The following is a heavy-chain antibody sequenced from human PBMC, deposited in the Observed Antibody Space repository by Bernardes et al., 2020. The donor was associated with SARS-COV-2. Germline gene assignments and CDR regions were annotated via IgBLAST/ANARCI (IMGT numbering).Heavy chain of an antibody. J-gene: IGHJ6*02. CDR1: GYTFTSYG. V-gene: IGHV1-18*04. D-gene: IGHD3-10*01. CDR3: ARDQRFGELFQRYFYYGMDV. CDR2: ISDYNGNT. Sequence: ASMKVSCKASGYTFTSYGISWVRQAPGQGLQWMGWISDYNGNTNYAQKLQGRVTMTTDTSTSTASMELRSQRSDDTAVYYCARDQRFGELFQRYFYYGMDVWGQRTTVTVSS.